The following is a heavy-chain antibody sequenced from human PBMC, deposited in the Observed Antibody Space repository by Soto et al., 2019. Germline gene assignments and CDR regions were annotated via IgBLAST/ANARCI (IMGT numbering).Heavy chain of an antibody. CDR3: ARVGRVWGGLPNNWFDP. CDR1: GYIFTALY. CDR2: NNPNTGGS. Sequence: QVQLVQSGDEVKTPGASVTTPCKAPGYIFTALYIHWVRKPPGQGLEWMGWNNPNTGGSNCSQTFQDRVTMARDASINTAYMYLSGLTSDDTAVYFCARVGRVWGGLPNNWFDPGGQGTRVTVSS. D-gene: IGHD3-16*01. V-gene: IGHV1-2*02. J-gene: IGHJ5*02.